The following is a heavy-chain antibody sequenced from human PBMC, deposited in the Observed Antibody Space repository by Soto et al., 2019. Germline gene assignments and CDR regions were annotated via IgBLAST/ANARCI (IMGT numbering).Heavy chain of an antibody. V-gene: IGHV3-30*18. J-gene: IGHJ4*02. CDR2: ISFDGSNR. Sequence: QVQLVESGGGVVQPGRSLRLTCAASGFTFGNYGMHWVRQAPGKGLAWVTFISFDGSNRRYAGSVEGRFTISRDNYKNTVSLLMNSLTTDDTAVYYCAKDREEFLMWVLPEGHWRQGTLVSVS. D-gene: IGHD3-10*01. CDR1: GFTFGNYG. CDR3: AKDREEFLMWVLPEGH.